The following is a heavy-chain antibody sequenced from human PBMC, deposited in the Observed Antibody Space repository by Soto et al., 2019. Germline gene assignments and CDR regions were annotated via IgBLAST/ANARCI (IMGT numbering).Heavy chain of an antibody. CDR1: GFKFSIYG. J-gene: IGHJ4*02. V-gene: IGHV3-30*18. CDR3: AKVLTIFGGAQEHFDS. Sequence: QVQLVESGGGVVQPGKSLRLSCAASGFKFSIYGMHWVRQAPGKGLEWVAAISHDGSNKFYVDSVKGRFTISRDNSKNSLYLQMDSLRAEDTAVYSCAKVLTIFGGAQEHFDSWGQGTLVTVSS. D-gene: IGHD3-3*01. CDR2: ISHDGSNK.